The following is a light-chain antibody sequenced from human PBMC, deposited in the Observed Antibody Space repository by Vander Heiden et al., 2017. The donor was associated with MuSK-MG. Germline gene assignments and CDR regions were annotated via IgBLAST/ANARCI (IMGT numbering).Light chain of an antibody. J-gene: IGLJ3*02. CDR2: DVS. CDR3: TSYTTYSILL. Sequence: QSALTQPASLSGSPGQSITISCTGTSSDLGDYNFVAWYQQHPGEAPKLIIYDVSSRPSGVSHRFAGSKSGNTASLTISGLQTEDEADYYCTSYTTYSILLFGGGTKVTVL. V-gene: IGLV2-14*03. CDR1: SSDLGDYNF.